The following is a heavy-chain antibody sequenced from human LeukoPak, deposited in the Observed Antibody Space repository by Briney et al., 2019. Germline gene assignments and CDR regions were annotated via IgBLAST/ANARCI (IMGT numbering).Heavy chain of an antibody. D-gene: IGHD1-26*01. CDR3: AKDLVGATAS. CDR1: GFTFSTYS. J-gene: IGHJ5*02. V-gene: IGHV3-48*02. CDR2: ISGSSTTI. Sequence: QTGGSLRLSCAASGFTFSTYSINWVRQAPGKGLEWVSYISGSSTTIYYADSVKGRFTISRDNAKNSLYLQINSLRDEHTAVYYCAKDLVGATASWGQGTLVTVSS.